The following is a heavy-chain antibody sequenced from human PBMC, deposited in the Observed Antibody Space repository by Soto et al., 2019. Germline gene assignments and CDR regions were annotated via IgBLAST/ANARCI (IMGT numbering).Heavy chain of an antibody. CDR2: INAGNGNT. D-gene: IGHD3-10*01. CDR1: GYTFTSYA. J-gene: IGHJ6*02. CDR3: ARGDYYGSGSYYYYYYGMDV. Sequence: ASVKVSCKASGYTFTSYAMHWVRQAPGQRLEWMGWINAGNGNTKYSQKFQGRVTITRDTSASTAYIELSSLRSEDTAVYYCARGDYYGSGSYYYYYYGMDVWGQGTTVTVSS. V-gene: IGHV1-3*01.